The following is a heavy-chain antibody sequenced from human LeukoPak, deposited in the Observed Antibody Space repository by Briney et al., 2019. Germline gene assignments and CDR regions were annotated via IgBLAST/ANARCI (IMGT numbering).Heavy chain of an antibody. J-gene: IGHJ4*02. CDR1: GFTFSSYW. D-gene: IGHD6-19*01. CDR2: INQDGSEK. CDR3: ARGLVWTSSGWFFDY. V-gene: IGHV3-7*01. Sequence: GGSLGLSCVASGFTFSSYWMSWVRQAPGKGLEWVANINQDGSEKYYVDSVKGRFTISRDNAKNSLYLQMNSLRAEDTAVYYCARGLVWTSSGWFFDYWGQGTLITVSS.